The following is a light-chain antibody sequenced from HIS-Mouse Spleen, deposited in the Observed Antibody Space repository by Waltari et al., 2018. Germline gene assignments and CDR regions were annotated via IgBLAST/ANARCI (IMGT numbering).Light chain of an antibody. CDR3: SSYTSSSALV. V-gene: IGLV2-14*01. CDR2: EVS. Sequence: QSALTQPASVSGSPGLSITISCTRTSSDAGGYNYVSWYQQHPGKAPKLMIYEVSNRVSGVSKRFSGSKSGNTASLTISGLQAEHEADYYCSSYTSSSALVFGGGTKLTVL. CDR1: SSDAGGYNY. J-gene: IGLJ2*01.